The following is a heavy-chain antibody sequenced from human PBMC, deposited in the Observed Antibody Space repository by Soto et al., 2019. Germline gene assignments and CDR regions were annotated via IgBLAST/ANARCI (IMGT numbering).Heavy chain of an antibody. CDR3: ARGSTESYPGSRIFDF. D-gene: IGHD3-10*01. CDR1: GLTFGSRA. V-gene: IGHV3-23*01. Sequence: GSLRLSCVASGLTFGSRAMSWVRQAAGEGLQWVATITDNGGDAKYAGSVRGRFVISRDNSKKTLYLQMTSLTAEDSAMYFCARGSTESYPGSRIFDFWGRGTLVTVSS. CDR2: ITDNGGDA. J-gene: IGHJ4*02.